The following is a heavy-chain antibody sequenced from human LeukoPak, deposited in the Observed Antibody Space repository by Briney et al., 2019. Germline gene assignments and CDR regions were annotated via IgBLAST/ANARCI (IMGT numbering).Heavy chain of an antibody. D-gene: IGHD3-22*01. J-gene: IGHJ4*02. CDR3: AREGYYDSSGLTVDY. Sequence: GSLRLSCAASGFTFSSYAMSWVRQAPGKGLEWIGEINHSGSTNYNPSLKSRVTISVDTSKNQFSLKLSSVTAADTAVYYCAREGYYDSSGLTVDYWGQGTLVTVSS. CDR2: INHSGST. CDR1: GFTFSSYA. V-gene: IGHV4-34*01.